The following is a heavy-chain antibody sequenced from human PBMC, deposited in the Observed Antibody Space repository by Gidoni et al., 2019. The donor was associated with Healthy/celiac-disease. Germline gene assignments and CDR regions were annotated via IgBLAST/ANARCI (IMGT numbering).Heavy chain of an antibody. D-gene: IGHD3-3*01. J-gene: IGHJ4*02. CDR2: ISGSGGST. CDR1: GFPFRRYA. V-gene: IGHV3-23*01. CDR3: AKFADSVLRFLETPYYFDY. Sequence: EVQLLESGGGLVQPGGSPRLSCAASGFPFRRYAMSWVRQAPGKGLEWFSAISGSGGSTYYADSVKGRFTISRDNSKNTLYLQMNSLRAEDTAVYYCAKFADSVLRFLETPYYFDYWGQGTLVTVSS.